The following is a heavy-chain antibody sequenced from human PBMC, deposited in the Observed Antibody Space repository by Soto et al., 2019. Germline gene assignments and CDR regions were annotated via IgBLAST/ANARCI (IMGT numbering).Heavy chain of an antibody. V-gene: IGHV1-18*04. Sequence: QVQLVQSGAEVKKPGASVKVSCKASGYTFTSYGISWVRQAPGQGLEWMGWISGYNGDTNYAQKLQGRVTMTTDTSTSTASMELRSLRSDDTAVYYCARAPQTVAGAGIWYWGQGTLVTVSS. CDR2: ISGYNGDT. CDR3: ARAPQTVAGAGIWY. CDR1: GYTFTSYG. J-gene: IGHJ4*02. D-gene: IGHD6-13*01.